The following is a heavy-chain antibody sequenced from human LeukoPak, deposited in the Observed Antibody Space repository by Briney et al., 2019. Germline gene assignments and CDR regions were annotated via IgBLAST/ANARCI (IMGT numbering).Heavy chain of an antibody. CDR3: AKYGNSGWVIDN. Sequence: SETLSLTRTVSGGSIGSDYWTWIRQPPGKGLEYIGYIYYTGGTNYNPSLKSRVAISVDTSKNQFSLKLSSVTAADTAVYFCAKYGNSGWVIDNWGQGTLVTVSS. CDR2: IYYTGGT. D-gene: IGHD6-19*01. CDR1: GGSIGSDY. V-gene: IGHV4-59*08. J-gene: IGHJ4*02.